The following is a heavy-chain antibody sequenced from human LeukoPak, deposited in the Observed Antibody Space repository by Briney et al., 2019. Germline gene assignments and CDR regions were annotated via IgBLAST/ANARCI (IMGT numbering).Heavy chain of an antibody. CDR3: ARGRRYYGSGTTGDY. D-gene: IGHD3-10*01. CDR1: GGSISSSSYY. V-gene: IGHV4-39*07. Sequence: SETLSLTCTVSGGSISSSSYYWGWIRQPPGKGLEWIGSIYYSGSTYYNPSLKSRVTISVDTSKNQFSLKLSSVTAADTAVYYCARGRRYYGSGTTGDYWGQGTLVTVSS. CDR2: IYYSGST. J-gene: IGHJ4*02.